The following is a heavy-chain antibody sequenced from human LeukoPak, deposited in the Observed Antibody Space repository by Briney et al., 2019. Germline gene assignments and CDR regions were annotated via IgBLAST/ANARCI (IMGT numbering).Heavy chain of an antibody. J-gene: IGHJ4*02. Sequence: PSESLSLTCTVAGGSISSSSYYWGWIRQPRGKGLEWFGSIYYSGNTYYNPSLKSRVTISVDTSKNQFSLKLSSVTAADTAVYYCASPPGIAAAGLFDYWGQGTLVTVSS. CDR2: IYYSGNT. CDR3: ASPPGIAAAGLFDY. CDR1: GGSISSSSYY. D-gene: IGHD6-13*01. V-gene: IGHV4-39*01.